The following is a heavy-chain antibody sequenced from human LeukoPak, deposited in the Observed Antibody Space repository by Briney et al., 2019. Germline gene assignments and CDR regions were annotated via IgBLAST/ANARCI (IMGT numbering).Heavy chain of an antibody. V-gene: IGHV1-2*02. J-gene: IGHJ3*02. D-gene: IGHD1-26*01. Sequence: ASVKVSCKAPGYTFTGYYMHWVRQAPGQGLEWMGWINPKTGGINYAQKFQGRVTMTGDTSISTAYMELNSLTSDDTAMYFCARVRSSGTYFDACDIFGQGTMVTVSS. CDR1: GYTFTGYY. CDR3: ARVRSSGTYFDACDI. CDR2: INPKTGGI.